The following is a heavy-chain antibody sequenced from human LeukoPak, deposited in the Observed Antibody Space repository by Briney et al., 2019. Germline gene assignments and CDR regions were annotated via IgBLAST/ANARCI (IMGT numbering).Heavy chain of an antibody. CDR3: ARVDGSGSKRWFDP. Sequence: SETLSLTCSVSGGSITSGGFYWNWIRQHPGQGLEWIGYIHNSGSTYYNPSLQSRAIISLDTSKSQFSLQLNSVTAADTAVYYCARVDGSGSKRWFDPWGQGAPVTVSS. D-gene: IGHD3-10*01. J-gene: IGHJ5*02. V-gene: IGHV4-31*03. CDR1: GGSITSGGFY. CDR2: IHNSGST.